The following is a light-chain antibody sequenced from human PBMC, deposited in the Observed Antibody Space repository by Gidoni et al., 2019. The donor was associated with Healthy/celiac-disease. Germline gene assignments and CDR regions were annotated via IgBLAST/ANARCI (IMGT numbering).Light chain of an antibody. V-gene: IGLV1-40*01. CDR2: GNS. CDR3: QSYDSSLSAYVV. Sequence: QSVLTQPPSVSGAPGPGVTISCTGSSSTIGGGYDVHWYQQLPGTAPKLLIYGNSNRPSGVPDRFSGSKSGTSASLAITGLQAEDEADYYCQSYDSSLSAYVVFGGGTKLTVL. J-gene: IGLJ2*01. CDR1: SSTIGGGYD.